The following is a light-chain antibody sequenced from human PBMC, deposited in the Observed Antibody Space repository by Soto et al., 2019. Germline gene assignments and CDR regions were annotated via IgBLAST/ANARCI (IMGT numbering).Light chain of an antibody. V-gene: IGKV4-1*01. Sequence: DIVMTQSPDSLAVSLGERATINRKSSQSVLYSSNNKDYLAWYQQKPGQPPKLLLYWASTRESGVPDRFSGSGSGTDFTLTISSLQAEDVAVYYCQQYYSTPLTFGGGTKVDI. J-gene: IGKJ4*01. CDR1: QSVLYSSNNKDY. CDR2: WAS. CDR3: QQYYSTPLT.